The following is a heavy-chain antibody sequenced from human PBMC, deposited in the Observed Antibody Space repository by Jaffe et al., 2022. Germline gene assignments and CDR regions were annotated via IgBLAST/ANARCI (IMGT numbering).Heavy chain of an antibody. CDR1: GYTFTSYD. D-gene: IGHD4-17*01. V-gene: IGHV1-8*01. CDR2: MNPNSGNT. CDR3: ALYYGDNERRYYYYYYYMDV. J-gene: IGHJ6*03. Sequence: QVQLVQSGAEVKKPGASVKVSCKASGYTFTSYDINWVRQATGQGLEWMGWMNPNSGNTGYAQKFQGRVTMTRNTSISTAYMELSSLRSEDTAVYYCALYYGDNERRYYYYYYYMDVWGKGTTVTVSS.